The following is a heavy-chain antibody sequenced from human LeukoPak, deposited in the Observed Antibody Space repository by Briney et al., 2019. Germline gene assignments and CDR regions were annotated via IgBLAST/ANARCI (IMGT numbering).Heavy chain of an antibody. CDR1: GGSISSYY. Sequence: SETLSLTCTVSGGSISSYYWSWIRQPPGKGLEWIGYIYYSGSTNYNPSLRSRVTISVDTSKNQFSLKLSSVTAADTAVYYCARDYYGSGYFDYWGQGTLVTVSS. V-gene: IGHV4-59*01. D-gene: IGHD3-10*01. J-gene: IGHJ4*02. CDR3: ARDYYGSGYFDY. CDR2: IYYSGST.